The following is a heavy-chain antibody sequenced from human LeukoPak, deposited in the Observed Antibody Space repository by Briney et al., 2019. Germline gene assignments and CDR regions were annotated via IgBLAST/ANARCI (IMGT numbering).Heavy chain of an antibody. CDR2: IYTIGSS. D-gene: IGHD3-22*01. Sequence: SQTLSLTCSVSGASPYNCFSSWIPQPAGHGRDWIGRIYTIGSSDYSPSLRSRVTLSLDTSKNQFSLNLYSVTAADTAVYFCARESKTYDGSGYFHDSWGQGTLVTVSS. CDR1: GASPYNCF. V-gene: IGHV4-4*07. CDR3: ARESKTYDGSGYFHDS. J-gene: IGHJ4*02.